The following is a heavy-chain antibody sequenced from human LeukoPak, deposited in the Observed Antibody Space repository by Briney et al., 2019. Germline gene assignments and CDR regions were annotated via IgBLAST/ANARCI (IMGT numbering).Heavy chain of an antibody. D-gene: IGHD6-6*01. V-gene: IGHV3-21*01. CDR2: ISCSRSYI. Sequence: GGSLGLSCAASGFTFSSYSMNSVPQAPGKGLEWVSSISCSRSYIYYADALKGRLTIYRDNSKTSLYLQMNSLRAEDTAVYYCATSARTDAFDIWGEGAMVTVSS. J-gene: IGHJ3*02. CDR3: ATSARTDAFDI. CDR1: GFTFSSYS.